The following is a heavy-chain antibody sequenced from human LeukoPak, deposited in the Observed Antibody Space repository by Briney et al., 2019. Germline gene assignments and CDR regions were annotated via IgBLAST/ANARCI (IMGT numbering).Heavy chain of an antibody. Sequence: GRSLRLSCAASGYIFSSYALHWVRQAPGRGLEWVAVISHDGGNKHYADSVKGRFTISRDNSKNTLYLQMNSLRAEDTAVYYCARDSSSGWYHGDWGQGTLVTVSS. V-gene: IGHV3-30*14. J-gene: IGHJ4*02. D-gene: IGHD6-19*01. CDR2: ISHDGGNK. CDR1: GYIFSSYA. CDR3: ARDSSSGWYHGD.